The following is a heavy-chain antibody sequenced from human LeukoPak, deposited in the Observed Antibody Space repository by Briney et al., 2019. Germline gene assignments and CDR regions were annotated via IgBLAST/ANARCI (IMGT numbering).Heavy chain of an antibody. CDR2: ISAYNGNT. V-gene: IGHV1-18*01. J-gene: IGHJ4*02. Sequence: ASVKVSCKATGYTFTSYGISWVRQAPGQGLEWMGWISAYNGNTNYAQKFQGRVTMTEDTSTDTAYMELSSLRSEDTAVYYCATVLITIFGVVSHSHFDYWGQGTLVTVSS. CDR3: ATVLITIFGVVSHSHFDY. D-gene: IGHD3-3*01. CDR1: GYTFTSYG.